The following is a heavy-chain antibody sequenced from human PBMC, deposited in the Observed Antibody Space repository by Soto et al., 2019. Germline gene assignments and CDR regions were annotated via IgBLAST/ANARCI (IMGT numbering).Heavy chain of an antibody. J-gene: IGHJ6*02. D-gene: IGHD6-19*01. Sequence: SETLSLTCAVVGDSLRGQSWNWIRQSPGKGLEWIGEIDQSGGTNYNPSLKSRAIISDDTSKNQFSLTLTSVTAADTAVYYCAREDGYGWSGESLDVWGQGTTVTVSS. CDR3: AREDGYGWSGESLDV. V-gene: IGHV4-34*01. CDR2: IDQSGGT. CDR1: GDSLRGQS.